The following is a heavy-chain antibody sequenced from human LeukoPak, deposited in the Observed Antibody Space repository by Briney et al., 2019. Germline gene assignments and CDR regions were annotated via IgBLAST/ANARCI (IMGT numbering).Heavy chain of an antibody. Sequence: GGSLRLSCAASGFTFSNYAMSWVSQAPGKGLEWVSGISGSGGSTYYADSVKGRFTIFRDNSENTLYLQMNSLTAEDTAVYYCAKDRLTLDAFDIWGQGTMVTVSS. V-gene: IGHV3-23*01. CDR1: GFTFSNYA. J-gene: IGHJ3*02. CDR2: ISGSGGST. CDR3: AKDRLTLDAFDI.